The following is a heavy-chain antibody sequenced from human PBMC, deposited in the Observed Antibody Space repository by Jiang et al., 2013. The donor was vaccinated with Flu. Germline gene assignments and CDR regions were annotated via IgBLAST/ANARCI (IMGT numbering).Heavy chain of an antibody. CDR3: ARMVASVSSYYFDY. CDR1: GFSLNTTGMC. D-gene: IGHD5/OR15-5a*01. Sequence: KPTQTLTLTCSFSGFSLNTTGMCVSWIRQPPGKALEWLALIDWADDKYYRTSLKTRLTISKGTSKNQVVLTMTSMDPLDTATYYCARMVASVSSYYFDYWGQG. CDR2: IDWADDK. J-gene: IGHJ4*02. V-gene: IGHV2-70*01.